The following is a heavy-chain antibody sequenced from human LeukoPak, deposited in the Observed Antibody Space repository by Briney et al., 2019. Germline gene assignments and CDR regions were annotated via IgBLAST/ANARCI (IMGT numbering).Heavy chain of an antibody. J-gene: IGHJ4*02. D-gene: IGHD1-26*01. V-gene: IGHV4-39*01. Sequence: SETLSLTCTVSGGSINNRSYYWGWIRQPPGKGLEWIGNIYYSGDSTYSGNTYYKPSLKSRVTISVDTDTSKNQFSLRLSSVTAADTAVYYCARVAYSGSYVIDYWGQGTLVTVSS. CDR3: ARVAYSGSYVIDY. CDR2: IYYSGDSTYSGNT. CDR1: GGSINNRSYY.